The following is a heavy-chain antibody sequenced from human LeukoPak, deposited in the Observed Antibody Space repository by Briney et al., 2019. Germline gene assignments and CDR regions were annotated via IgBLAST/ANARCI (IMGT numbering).Heavy chain of an antibody. CDR3: ARDWSGAHYWYSDL. CDR1: GYTFTSYD. V-gene: IGHV1-8*01. CDR2: MNPNSGNT. Sequence: ASVKVSCKASGYTFTSYDINWVRQATGQGLEWMGWMNPNSGNTGYAQKFQGRGTMTRNTSISTAYMELSSLRSEDTAVYYCARDWSGAHYWYSDLWGRGTLVTVSS. J-gene: IGHJ2*01.